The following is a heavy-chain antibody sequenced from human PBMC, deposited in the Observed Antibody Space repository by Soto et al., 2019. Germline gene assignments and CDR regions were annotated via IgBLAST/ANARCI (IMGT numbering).Heavy chain of an antibody. CDR2: ISYDGGNK. J-gene: IGHJ6*02. CDR3: AKVLRAVAGDYYYYGMDV. V-gene: IGHV3-30*18. Sequence: GGSLRLSCAASGSTFSSYGMHWVRQAPGKGLEWVAVISYDGGNKYYADSVKGRFTISRDNSKNTLYLQMNSLRAEDTAVYYCAKVLRAVAGDYYYYGMDVWGQGTTVTVSS. CDR1: GSTFSSYG. D-gene: IGHD6-19*01.